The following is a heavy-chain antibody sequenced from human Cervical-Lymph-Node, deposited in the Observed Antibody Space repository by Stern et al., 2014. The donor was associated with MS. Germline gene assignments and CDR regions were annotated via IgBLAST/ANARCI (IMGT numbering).Heavy chain of an antibody. J-gene: IGHJ4*02. CDR3: ARDQGGVAAD. Sequence: QVQLVQSGADVKKPGSSVRVSCKASGDTFSSNSFSWVRQAPGQGLEWVGGIIPIFNTGNYAHKFPGRVTITADESTSTVFLELSSLRSDDTGVYFCARDQGGVAADWGQGTLVTVSS. CDR2: IIPIFNTG. D-gene: IGHD3-16*01. CDR1: GDTFSSNS. V-gene: IGHV1-69*01.